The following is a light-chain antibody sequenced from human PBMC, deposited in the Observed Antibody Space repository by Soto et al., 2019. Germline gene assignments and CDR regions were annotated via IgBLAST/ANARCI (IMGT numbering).Light chain of an antibody. CDR3: QLYGDSPMYT. V-gene: IGKV3-20*01. J-gene: IGKJ2*01. CDR2: GAS. CDR1: QSGNKH. Sequence: VLTQSPATPSVSPGERATLSCRASQSGNKHLAWYPQKPGQAPRLLIYGASRRATGIPDTFSGSGSGTDFTLTISRLEPEDFAVYYCQLYGDSPMYTFGQGTKVDIK.